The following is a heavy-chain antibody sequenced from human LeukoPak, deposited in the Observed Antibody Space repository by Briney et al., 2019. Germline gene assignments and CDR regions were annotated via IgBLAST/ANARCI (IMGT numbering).Heavy chain of an antibody. CDR2: INHSGST. V-gene: IGHV4-34*01. CDR1: GGSFSGYY. J-gene: IGHJ5*02. CDR3: ARGSNTRYCSSTSCYNRGTDWFDP. D-gene: IGHD2-2*02. Sequence: SETLSLTCAVYGGSFSGYYWSWIRQPPGKGLEWIGEINHSGSTNYNPSLKSRVTISVDTSKNQFSLEPSSVTAADTAVYYCARGSNTRYCSSTSCYNRGTDWFDPWGQGTLVTVSS.